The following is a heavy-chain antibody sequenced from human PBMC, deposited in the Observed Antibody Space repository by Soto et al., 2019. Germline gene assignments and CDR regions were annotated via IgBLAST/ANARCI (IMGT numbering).Heavy chain of an antibody. D-gene: IGHD2-21*02. Sequence: CLSKTVAYGNIIDHYCSCIRQQPEKRLEWIGYIYYSGSTNYNPSLKSRVTISVDTSKNQFSLKLYSVTAADTAMYYCARQVVTASSPIYYFDYWGQGILVTVS. J-gene: IGHJ4*02. CDR1: YGNIIDHY. V-gene: IGHV4-59*08. CDR3: ARQVVTASSPIYYFDY. CDR2: IYYSGST.